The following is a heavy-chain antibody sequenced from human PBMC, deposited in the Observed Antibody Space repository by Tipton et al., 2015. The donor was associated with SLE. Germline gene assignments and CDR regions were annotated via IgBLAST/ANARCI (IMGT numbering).Heavy chain of an antibody. Sequence: TLSLTCAGEGGAFSGYYWSWIRQPPGKGLEWIGEINHSGSTNYNPSLKSRVTISVDTSKNQFSLKLSPVTAADTAVYYCAGYSSSPVLDYWGQGTLVTVSS. CDR1: GGAFSGYY. D-gene: IGHD6-6*01. CDR3: AGYSSSPVLDY. V-gene: IGHV4-34*01. J-gene: IGHJ4*02. CDR2: INHSGST.